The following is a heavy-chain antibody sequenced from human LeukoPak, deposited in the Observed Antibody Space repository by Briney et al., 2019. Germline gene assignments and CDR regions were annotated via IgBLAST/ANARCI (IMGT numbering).Heavy chain of an antibody. Sequence: PSETLSLTCSVSGGSISSYYWSWIRQPPGKGLEYIGYIYYSGSTNYNPSLKSRVTISVDTSKDQFSLNLTSVTAADAAVYYCARLKCISTTCPSRYVMDVWGQGTTVTVSS. V-gene: IGHV4-59*01. CDR2: IYYSGST. D-gene: IGHD2-2*01. CDR1: GGSISSYY. J-gene: IGHJ6*02. CDR3: ARLKCISTTCPSRYVMDV.